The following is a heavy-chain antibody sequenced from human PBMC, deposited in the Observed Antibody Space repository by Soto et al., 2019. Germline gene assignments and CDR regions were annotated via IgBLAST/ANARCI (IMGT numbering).Heavy chain of an antibody. V-gene: IGHV4-31*03. J-gene: IGHJ4*02. CDR1: GGSIRSGGYY. CDR2: IYYSGVS. D-gene: IGHD5-18*01. Sequence: SETPSLTCSVSGGSIRSGGYYWSWIRQHPGKGLEWIGYIYYSGVSFHNPSLKSRVTMSVDTSKNQFSLKLNSVTAADTAVYYCARERYGYFDYWGQGTLVTVSS. CDR3: ARERYGYFDY.